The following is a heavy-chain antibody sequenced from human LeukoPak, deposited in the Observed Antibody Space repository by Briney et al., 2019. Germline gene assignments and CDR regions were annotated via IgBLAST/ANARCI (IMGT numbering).Heavy chain of an antibody. CDR2: INHSGST. CDR1: GGSFSGYY. Sequence: SETLSLTCAVYGGSFSGYYWSWIRQPPGKGLEWIGEINHSGSTNYNPSLKSRVTISVDTSKNQFSLKLSSVTAADTAVYYCARDLGPGGSGYYDYWGQGTLVTVSP. D-gene: IGHD3-22*01. V-gene: IGHV4-34*01. CDR3: ARDLGPGGSGYYDY. J-gene: IGHJ4*02.